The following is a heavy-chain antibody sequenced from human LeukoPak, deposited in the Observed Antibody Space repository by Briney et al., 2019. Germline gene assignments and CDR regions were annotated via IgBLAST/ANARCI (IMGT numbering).Heavy chain of an antibody. D-gene: IGHD3-16*01. V-gene: IGHV1-69*04. Sequence: GASVKVSCKASGGTFNSYAISWVRQAPGQGLEWMGRIIPILGIANYAQKFQGRVTITADKSTSTAYMELSSLRSEDTAVYYYARGVSWGAFDIWGQGTMVTVSS. CDR1: GGTFNSYA. J-gene: IGHJ3*02. CDR3: ARGVSWGAFDI. CDR2: IIPILGIA.